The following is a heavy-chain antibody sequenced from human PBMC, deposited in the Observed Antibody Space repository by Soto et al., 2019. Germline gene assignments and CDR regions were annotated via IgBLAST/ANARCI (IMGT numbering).Heavy chain of an antibody. CDR3: ARDPNVWGSLDAFDI. J-gene: IGHJ3*02. V-gene: IGHV3-21*01. CDR1: GFTFSCYS. Sequence: GGSLRLSCAASGFTFSCYSMNWVRQAPGKGLEWVSSISSSSSYIYYADSVKGRFTISRDNAKNSLYLQMNSLRAEDTAVYYCARDPNVWGSLDAFDIWGQGTMVTVSS. D-gene: IGHD3-16*01. CDR2: ISSSSSYI.